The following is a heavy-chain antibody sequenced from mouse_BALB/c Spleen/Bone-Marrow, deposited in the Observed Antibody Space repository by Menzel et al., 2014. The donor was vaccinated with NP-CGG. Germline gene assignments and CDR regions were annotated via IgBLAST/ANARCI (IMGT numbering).Heavy chain of an antibody. Sequence: QVQLQQSGAELVRPGTSVKVSCKASGYAFTNYSIEWVKQRPGQGLEWIGVINPGSGGTNYNEKFKGKATLTADKSSSTAYMQLSSLTSDDSAVYFRARNANWLFAYWGQGTLVSVSA. CDR1: GYAFTNYS. CDR3: ARNANWLFAY. CDR2: INPGSGGT. V-gene: IGHV1-54*01. D-gene: IGHD4-1*01. J-gene: IGHJ3*01.